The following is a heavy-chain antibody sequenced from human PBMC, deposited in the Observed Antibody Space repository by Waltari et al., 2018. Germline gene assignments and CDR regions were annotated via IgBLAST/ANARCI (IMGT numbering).Heavy chain of an antibody. CDR2: TYDRSKWYN. CDR1: GDSVSSNSAA. J-gene: IGHJ4*02. Sequence: QVQLQQSGPGLVKPSQTLSLTCAIPGDSVSSNSAAWNWIRQAPSRGLEWLGRTYDRSKWYNEYAVSVKSRININPDISKNQFSLQLNSVTPEDTAVYYCARGGVGSTAGFDYWGQETLVTVSS. D-gene: IGHD1-26*01. CDR3: ARGGVGSTAGFDY. V-gene: IGHV6-1*01.